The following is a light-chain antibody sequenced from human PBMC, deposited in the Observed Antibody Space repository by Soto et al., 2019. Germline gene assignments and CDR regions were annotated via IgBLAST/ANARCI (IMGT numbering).Light chain of an antibody. Sequence: QSALTQPASVSGSPGQSIAISCTGTSGDVGGYDYVSWDQQHPDKAPKLMIYEVTKRPSWVSNRFSGSKSGNTASLTISGLQPEDEADYYCSSHTSGSTRVFGSGTKVTVL. CDR1: SGDVGGYDY. CDR2: EVT. J-gene: IGLJ1*01. CDR3: SSHTSGSTRV. V-gene: IGLV2-14*01.